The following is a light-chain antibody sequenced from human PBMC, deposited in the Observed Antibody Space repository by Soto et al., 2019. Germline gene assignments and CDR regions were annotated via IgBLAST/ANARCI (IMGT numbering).Light chain of an antibody. V-gene: IGKV1-9*01. CDR1: QGISSS. Sequence: IWMTQSPSLLSASTGDRVTITCRASQGISSSLAWYQQQPGKAPKLLIYAASTLQSGVPSRFSGSGSGTDFTLTISSLQPEDFATYYCQQLKSFPLSFGGGTKVDIK. J-gene: IGKJ4*01. CDR3: QQLKSFPLS. CDR2: AAS.